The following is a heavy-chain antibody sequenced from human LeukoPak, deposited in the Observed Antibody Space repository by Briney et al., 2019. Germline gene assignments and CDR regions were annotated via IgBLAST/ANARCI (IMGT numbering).Heavy chain of an antibody. CDR2: ISGSGGST. CDR1: GCTFSSYA. Sequence: GGSLRLSCAASGCTFSSYAMSWVRQAPGKGLEWVAAISGSGGSTYYADSVKGRFTISRDNAKNSLYLQMNSLRAEDTAVYYCARDRQWLAFFDYWGQGTLVTVSS. D-gene: IGHD6-19*01. CDR3: ARDRQWLAFFDY. V-gene: IGHV3-23*01. J-gene: IGHJ4*02.